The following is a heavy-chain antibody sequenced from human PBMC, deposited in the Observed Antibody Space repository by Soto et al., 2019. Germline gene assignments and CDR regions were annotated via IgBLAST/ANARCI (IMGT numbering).Heavy chain of an antibody. CDR2: IIPIFGTA. J-gene: IGHJ4*02. Sequence: SVKVSCKASGGTFSSYAISWVRQAPGQGLEWMGGIIPIFGTANYAQKFQGRVTITADESTSTAYMELSSLRSEDTAVYYCALKLRTYYEMPDYWGQGTLVTVSS. V-gene: IGHV1-69*13. CDR3: ALKLRTYYEMPDY. D-gene: IGHD3-3*01. CDR1: GGTFSSYA.